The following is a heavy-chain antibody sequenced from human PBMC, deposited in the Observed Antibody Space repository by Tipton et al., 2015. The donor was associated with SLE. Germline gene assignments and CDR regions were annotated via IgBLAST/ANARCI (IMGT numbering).Heavy chain of an antibody. CDR3: ASGGYYGSGSYYGGWFDP. CDR2: VYSSGST. J-gene: IGHJ5*02. D-gene: IGHD3-10*01. CDR1: GDSVKSRY. Sequence: TLSLTCTVSGDSVKSRYWIWVRQPAGRGLEWIGYVYSSGSTNYNPPLKSRVTISVDTSKNQFSLHLRSVTAADTAVYYCASGGYYGSGSYYGGWFDPWGQGTLVTVSS. V-gene: IGHV4-4*08.